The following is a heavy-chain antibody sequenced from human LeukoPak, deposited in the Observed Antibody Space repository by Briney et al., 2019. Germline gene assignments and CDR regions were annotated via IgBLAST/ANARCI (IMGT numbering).Heavy chain of an antibody. V-gene: IGHV3-21*01. Sequence: GGSLRLSCAASGFTFSNYNMNWVRQAPGKGLEWASSISSSSSYIYYADSLRGRFTISRDNAKNSLYLQMNSLRAEDTAVYYCARDLVGATQTFDYWGQGTLVTVSS. CDR2: ISSSSSYI. CDR1: GFTFSNYN. CDR3: ARDLVGATQTFDY. J-gene: IGHJ4*02. D-gene: IGHD1-26*01.